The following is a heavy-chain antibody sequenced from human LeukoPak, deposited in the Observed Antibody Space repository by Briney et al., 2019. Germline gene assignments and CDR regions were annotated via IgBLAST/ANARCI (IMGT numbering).Heavy chain of an antibody. CDR3: ARQMATIGMNHDALEI. V-gene: IGHV1-69*04. J-gene: IGHJ3*02. CDR2: IIPIVDIK. D-gene: IGHD5-24*01. Sequence: SVKVSCKASGYTFNIYGISWVRQAPGQGLEWMGKIIPIVDIKNNAQKFQGRVTITADMSTSTAYMELSGLRSDDTAVYYCARQMATIGMNHDALEIWGQGTMVTVSS. CDR1: GYTFNIYG.